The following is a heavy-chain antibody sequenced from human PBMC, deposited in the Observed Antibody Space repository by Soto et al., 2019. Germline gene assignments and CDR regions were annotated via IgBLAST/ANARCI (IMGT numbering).Heavy chain of an antibody. CDR1: GFNVSSNY. D-gene: IGHD5-18*01. CDR2: IYSGGST. V-gene: IGHV3-53*01. CDR3: AREGRGYGP. Sequence: EVRLVESGGALIQPGGSLRLSCAASGFNVSSNYMNWVRQAPGKRLEWVSVIYSGGSTYYEDSVKGRFTISRDNSKNILYLQMNSRRAGDTAVYYFAREGRGYGPWGQGTLVTVSS. J-gene: IGHJ5*02.